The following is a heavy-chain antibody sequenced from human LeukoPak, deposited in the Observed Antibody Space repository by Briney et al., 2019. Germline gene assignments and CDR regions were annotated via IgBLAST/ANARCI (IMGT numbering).Heavy chain of an antibody. V-gene: IGHV3-48*03. CDR1: GCTFSSYE. J-gene: IGHJ4*02. D-gene: IGHD6-6*01. Sequence: GWSLRLSCAASGCTFSSYEMNWVHQAPGKGLEWVSYISSSGSTINYADSVKGRFTISRDNAKNSLYLQMNSLRAEDTAVYYCARAYSSSTFDYWGQGTLVTVSS. CDR3: ARAYSSSTFDY. CDR2: ISSSGSTI.